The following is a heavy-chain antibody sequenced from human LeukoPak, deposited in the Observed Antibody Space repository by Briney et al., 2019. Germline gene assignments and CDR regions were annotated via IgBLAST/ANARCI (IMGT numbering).Heavy chain of an antibody. Sequence: GGSLRLSCAASGITFSSYEMNWVRQAPGKGLEWVSYISSSGRTKYYADSVKGRFTISRDNVKTSLYLQMNSLRAEDTAVYYCARDQQYWEPLDYWGQGTLVTVSS. CDR3: ARDQQYWEPLDY. V-gene: IGHV3-48*03. J-gene: IGHJ4*02. CDR2: ISSSGRTK. D-gene: IGHD1-26*01. CDR1: GITFSSYE.